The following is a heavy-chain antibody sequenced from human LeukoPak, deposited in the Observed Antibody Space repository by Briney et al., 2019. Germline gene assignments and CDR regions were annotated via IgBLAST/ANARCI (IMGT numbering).Heavy chain of an antibody. Sequence: GGSLRLSCAASGFAFSSYEMSWVRQAPGKGLEWVSYISSSGSTIYYADSVKGRFTISRDNAKNSLYLQMNSLRAEDRAVYYWAELGIYMIGGVWGKGTTVTISS. CDR2: ISSSGSTI. V-gene: IGHV3-48*03. J-gene: IGHJ6*04. D-gene: IGHD3-10*02. CDR3: AELGIYMIGGV. CDR1: GFAFSSYE.